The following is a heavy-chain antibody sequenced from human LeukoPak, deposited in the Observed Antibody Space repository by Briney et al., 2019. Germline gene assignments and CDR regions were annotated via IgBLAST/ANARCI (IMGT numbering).Heavy chain of an antibody. Sequence: ASVKVSCKASGYTITSFGISWVRQAPGQGLEWMGWFSAYSGNTNYAQKLQGRVTMTTDTSTSTAYMELRSLRSDDTAVYYCARVSRSLTYYYGMDVWGQRTTVTVSS. V-gene: IGHV1-18*01. CDR2: FSAYSGNT. CDR3: ARVSRSLTYYYGMDV. J-gene: IGHJ6*02. CDR1: GYTITSFG. D-gene: IGHD2-15*01.